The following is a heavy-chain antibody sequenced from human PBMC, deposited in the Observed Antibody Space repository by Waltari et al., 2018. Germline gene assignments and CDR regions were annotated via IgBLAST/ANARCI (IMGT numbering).Heavy chain of an antibody. J-gene: IGHJ6*03. V-gene: IGHV4-59*01. Sequence: QVQLQESGPGLVKPSETLSLTCTVPGGSIISSYWSWIRQPPGRGLEWNGYSYYSGSTNYNPSLKSRVTISVDTSKNQFSLKLSSVTAADTAVYYCARGGRNIGATNDYYMDVWGKGTTVTVSS. CDR1: GGSIISSY. CDR3: ARGGRNIGATNDYYMDV. D-gene: IGHD5-12*01. CDR2: SYYSGST.